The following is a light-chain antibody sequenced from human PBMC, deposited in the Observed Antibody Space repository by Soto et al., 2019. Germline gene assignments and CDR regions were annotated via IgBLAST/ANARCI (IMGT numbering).Light chain of an antibody. CDR1: SSDIGYYNY. V-gene: IGLV2-14*03. Sequence: QSSLSEPSSVSGYPGQSITISCTGTSSDIGYYNYVSWYQQHPGKAPKVMIYDVSNRPSGVSNRFSGSKSANTASLTISGLQAEDEADSHCSAYTTRSTVVFGSGTKVTVL. J-gene: IGLJ1*01. CDR2: DVS. CDR3: SAYTTRSTVV.